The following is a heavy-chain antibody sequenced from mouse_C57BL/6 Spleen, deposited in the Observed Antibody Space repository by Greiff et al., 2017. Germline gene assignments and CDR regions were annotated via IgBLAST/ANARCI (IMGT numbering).Heavy chain of an antibody. CDR3: ASTLGLQGAMDY. Sequence: VQLQQPGAELVRPGSSVKLSCKASGYTFTSYWMHWVKQRPIQGLEWIGNIDPSDSETHYNQKFKDKATLTVDKSSSTAYMQLSSLTSEDSAVYYCASTLGLQGAMDYWGQGTSVTVSS. CDR1: GYTFTSYW. CDR2: IDPSDSET. D-gene: IGHD2-10*01. J-gene: IGHJ4*01. V-gene: IGHV1-52*01.